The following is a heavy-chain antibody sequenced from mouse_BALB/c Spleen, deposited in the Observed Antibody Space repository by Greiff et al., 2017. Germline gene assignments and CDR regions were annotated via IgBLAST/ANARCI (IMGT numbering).Heavy chain of an antibody. Sequence: EVMLVESGGGLVQPGGSMKLSYVASGFTFSNYWMNWVRQSPEKGLEWVAEIRLKSNNYATHYAESVKGRFTISRDDSKSSVYLQMNNLRAEDTGIYYCTPLLYGSSWFAYWGQGTLVTVSA. J-gene: IGHJ3*01. CDR3: TPLLYGSSWFAY. V-gene: IGHV6-6*02. D-gene: IGHD1-1*01. CDR1: GFTFSNYW. CDR2: IRLKSNNYAT.